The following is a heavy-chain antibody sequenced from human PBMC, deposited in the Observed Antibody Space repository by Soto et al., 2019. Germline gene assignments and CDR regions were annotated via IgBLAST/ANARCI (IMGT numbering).Heavy chain of an antibody. J-gene: IGHJ6*02. CDR3: ARSWSGSTSGRVDV. D-gene: IGHD3-3*01. CDR2: INWDGYSI. CDR1: GFNFDDHV. V-gene: IGHV3-9*01. Sequence: PGGSLILSCVASGFNFDDHVMHWVRQVPGKGLEWVGHINWDGYSIGYGGSVRGRFTISRDNAKNTLYLQMNSLRREDTALYYCARSWSGSTSGRVDVWGQGTTVTVSS.